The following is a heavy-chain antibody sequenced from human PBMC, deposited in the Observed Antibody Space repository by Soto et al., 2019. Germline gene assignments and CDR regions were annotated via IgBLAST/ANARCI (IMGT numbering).Heavy chain of an antibody. CDR2: ISYSGTT. V-gene: IGHV4-31*03. D-gene: IGHD6-13*01. J-gene: IGHJ4*02. CDR3: AREGVAAAGQNPKRYFDY. CDR1: GGSIRSDGYY. Sequence: PSETLSLTCTVSGGSIRSDGYYWTWIRQHPGKGLEWIGYISYSGTTFYNPSLQSRGTISVDTSKNHFSLKLSSVTAADTAMYYCAREGVAAAGQNPKRYFDYWGQGTLVTVSS.